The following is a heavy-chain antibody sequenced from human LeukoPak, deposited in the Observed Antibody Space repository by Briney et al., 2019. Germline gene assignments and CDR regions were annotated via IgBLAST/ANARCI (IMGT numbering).Heavy chain of an antibody. Sequence: PGGSLRLSCAASGFTFSDSYMNWIRQAPGRGLEWLSYISHSGTKIQYVDSVKGRFTISRDNAKNSLYLQMNSMRAEDTAVYYCARDNADYSNYHKGYYYYYYMDVWGKGTTVTVSS. CDR3: ARDNADYSNYHKGYYYYYYMDV. J-gene: IGHJ6*03. D-gene: IGHD4-11*01. CDR2: ISHSGTKI. V-gene: IGHV3-11*01. CDR1: GFTFSDSY.